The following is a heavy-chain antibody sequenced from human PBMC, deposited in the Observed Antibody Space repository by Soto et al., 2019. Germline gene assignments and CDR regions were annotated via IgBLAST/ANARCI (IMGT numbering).Heavy chain of an antibody. J-gene: IGHJ3*01. D-gene: IGHD4-17*01. Sequence: QVQLQESGPGLVKPSQTLSLTCTVSGGSISSGGYYWSWIRQHPGKGLEWIGYIYYSGSTYYNPSPTIRVTISVDTSKNHFSLTLSSVTAADTAVYYCAIGAVTVPQGWGQGTMVTVSS. CDR1: GGSISSGGYY. CDR3: AIGAVTVPQG. CDR2: IYYSGST. V-gene: IGHV4-31*03.